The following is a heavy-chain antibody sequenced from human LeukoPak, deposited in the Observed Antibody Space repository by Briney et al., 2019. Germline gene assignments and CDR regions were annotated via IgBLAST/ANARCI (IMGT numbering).Heavy chain of an antibody. D-gene: IGHD1-26*01. J-gene: IGHJ4*02. CDR3: ARLRGATGFDY. V-gene: IGHV3-7*01. Sequence: GGSLRLSCAASGFTFSSYGMHWVRQAPGKGLEWVANIKQDGSEKYYVDSVKGRFTISRDNAKNSLYLQMNSLRAEDTAVYYCARLRGATGFDYWGQGTLVTVSS. CDR1: GFTFSSYG. CDR2: IKQDGSEK.